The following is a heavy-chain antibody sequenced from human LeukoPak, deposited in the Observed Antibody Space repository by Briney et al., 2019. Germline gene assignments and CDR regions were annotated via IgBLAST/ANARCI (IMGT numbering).Heavy chain of an antibody. D-gene: IGHD3-3*01. Sequence: EPSETLSLPCTVSGGSISSSSYYWGWIRQPPGKGLEWIGSIYYSGSTYYNPSLKSRVTISVDTSKSQFSLRLTSVTAADTAVYYCARHVRFLEWLSSYYFDYWGQGTLVTVSS. CDR3: ARHVRFLEWLSSYYFDY. V-gene: IGHV4-39*01. J-gene: IGHJ4*02. CDR2: IYYSGST. CDR1: GGSISSSSYY.